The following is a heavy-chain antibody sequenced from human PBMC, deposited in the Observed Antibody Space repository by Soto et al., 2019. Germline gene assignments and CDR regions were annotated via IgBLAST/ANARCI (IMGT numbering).Heavy chain of an antibody. CDR3: AVAYYDILTGYPRGRFDP. D-gene: IGHD3-9*01. Sequence: QPGGSLRLSCAASGFTFSSYAMSWVRQAPGKGLEWVSAISGSGGSTYYADSVKGRFTISRDNSKNTLYLQMNSLRAEDTAVYYCAVAYYDILTGYPRGRFDPWGQGTLVTVSS. CDR2: ISGSGGST. CDR1: GFTFSSYA. J-gene: IGHJ5*02. V-gene: IGHV3-23*01.